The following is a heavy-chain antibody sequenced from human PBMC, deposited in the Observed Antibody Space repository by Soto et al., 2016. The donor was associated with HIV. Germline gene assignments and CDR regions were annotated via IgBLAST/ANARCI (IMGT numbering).Heavy chain of an antibody. Sequence: QVRLQQWGTGLLQASETLSLTCAVYGAPFKNYYWTWMRQAPGKGLEWIGEIDYRGDVDYNLSFKSRVNISIDTFKNQFSLRLKNVTAADTSTYYCARHVMTVTPYFDFLGLG. V-gene: IGHV4-34*02. CDR3: ARHVMTVTPYFDF. CDR2: IDYRGDV. J-gene: IGHJ4*03. D-gene: IGHD4-4*01. CDR1: GAPFKNYY.